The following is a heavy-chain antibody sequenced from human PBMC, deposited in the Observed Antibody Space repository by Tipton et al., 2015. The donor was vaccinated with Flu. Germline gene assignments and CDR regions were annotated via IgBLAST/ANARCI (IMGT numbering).Heavy chain of an antibody. CDR2: ISSSGNTK. Sequence: SLRLSCAASEFTFSDYYMSWIRQAPGKGLEWVSYISSSGNTKYYADSVKGRFTVSRDNAKNSLYLQMNSLRADDTAAYYCARVVAEAGDNAFDIWGQWTMVTVSS. D-gene: IGHD6-13*01. V-gene: IGHV3-11*01. CDR3: ARVVAEAGDNAFDI. J-gene: IGHJ3*02. CDR1: EFTFSDYY.